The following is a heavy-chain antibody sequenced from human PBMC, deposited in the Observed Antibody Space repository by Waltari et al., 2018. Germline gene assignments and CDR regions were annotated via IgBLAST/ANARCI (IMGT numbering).Heavy chain of an antibody. D-gene: IGHD2-2*01. CDR2: INPNSGGT. Sequence: QVQLVQSGAEVKKPGASVKVSCKASGYTFTGYSMHWVRQAPGQGLEWMGWINPNSGGTNYAQKFQGRVTMTRDTSISTAYMELSRLRSDDTAVYYCARGFIGCSSTCGWFDPWGQGTLVTVSS. J-gene: IGHJ5*02. CDR1: GYTFTGYS. V-gene: IGHV1-2*02. CDR3: ARGFIGCSSTCGWFDP.